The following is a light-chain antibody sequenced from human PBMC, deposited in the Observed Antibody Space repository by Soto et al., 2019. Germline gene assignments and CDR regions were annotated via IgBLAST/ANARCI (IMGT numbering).Light chain of an antibody. CDR3: QQLNSYPLT. J-gene: IGKJ4*01. Sequence: DIQLTQSPSFLSASVGDRVIITCRVSQGISSFLAWYQQKPGIAPKLLIYEASTLQSGVPSRFSGSGSGTEFTLTISNLQPEDFATYYCQQLNSYPLTFGGGTKVEIK. CDR2: EAS. CDR1: QGISSF. V-gene: IGKV1-9*01.